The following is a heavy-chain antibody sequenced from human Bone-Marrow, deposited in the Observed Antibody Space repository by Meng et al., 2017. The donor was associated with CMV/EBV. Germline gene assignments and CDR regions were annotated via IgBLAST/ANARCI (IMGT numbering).Heavy chain of an antibody. V-gene: IGHV4-31*03. Sequence: CTVAAGSISSGGYYWSWIRQHPGKGLEWIGYIYYSGSTYYNPSLKSRVTISVDTSKNQFSLKLSSVTAADTAVYYCARDSSRWELPLDWGQGTLVTVSS. J-gene: IGHJ4*02. CDR3: ARDSSRWELPLD. CDR2: IYYSGST. D-gene: IGHD1-26*01. CDR1: AGSISSGGYY.